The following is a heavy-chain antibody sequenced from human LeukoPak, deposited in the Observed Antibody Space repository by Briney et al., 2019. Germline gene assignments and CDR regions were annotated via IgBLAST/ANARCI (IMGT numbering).Heavy chain of an antibody. V-gene: IGHV3-30*15. J-gene: IGHJ4*02. Sequence: GGSLRLSCAASGFTFSTSAMHWVRQAPAKGLEWVAVMSYDGSNKYYADSVKGRFTISRDNSRNTLSLQMSSLRAEDTAVYYCASGSYHEHWGQGTLVTVSS. CDR3: ASGSYHEH. CDR2: MSYDGSNK. CDR1: GFTFSTSA. D-gene: IGHD1-26*01.